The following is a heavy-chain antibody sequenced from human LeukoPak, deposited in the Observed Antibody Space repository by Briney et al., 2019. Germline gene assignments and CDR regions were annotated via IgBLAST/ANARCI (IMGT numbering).Heavy chain of an antibody. D-gene: IGHD3-22*01. Sequence: SVKVSCKASGGTFSSYAISWVRQAPGQGLEWMGGIIPIFGAAKYAQKFQGRVTITADESTSTAYMELSSLRSEDTAVYYCASESREGYYDSSGYRDAFDIWGQGTMVTVSS. CDR2: IIPIFGAA. CDR1: GGTFSSYA. V-gene: IGHV1-69*13. J-gene: IGHJ3*02. CDR3: ASESREGYYDSSGYRDAFDI.